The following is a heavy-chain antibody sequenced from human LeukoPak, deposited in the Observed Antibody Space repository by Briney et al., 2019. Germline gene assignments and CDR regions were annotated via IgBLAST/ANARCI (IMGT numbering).Heavy chain of an antibody. CDR2: IWYDGSNK. V-gene: IGHV3-33*01. CDR3: ARAPIEDILTGYGDY. D-gene: IGHD3-9*01. CDR1: GFTFSSYG. Sequence: GGSLRLSCAASGFTFSSYGVHWVRQAPGKGLEWVAVIWYDGSNKYYADSVKGRFTISRDNSKNTLYLQMNSLRAEDTAVYYCARAPIEDILTGYGDYWGQGTLVTVSS. J-gene: IGHJ4*02.